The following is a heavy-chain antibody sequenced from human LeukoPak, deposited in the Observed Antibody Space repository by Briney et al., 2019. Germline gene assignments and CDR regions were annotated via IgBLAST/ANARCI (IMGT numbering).Heavy chain of an antibody. V-gene: IGHV4-30-4*01. J-gene: IGHJ3*02. CDR3: ARSTYYYDSSGYHAFDI. CDR1: GGSISSGGYY. CDR2: IYYSGST. Sequence: SQTLSLTCTVSGGSISSGGYYWSWIRQPPGKGLEWIGYIYYSGSTYYNPSLKSRVTISVDTSKNQFSLKLSSVTAADTAIYYCARSTYYYDSSGYHAFDIWGQGTTVTVSS. D-gene: IGHD3-22*01.